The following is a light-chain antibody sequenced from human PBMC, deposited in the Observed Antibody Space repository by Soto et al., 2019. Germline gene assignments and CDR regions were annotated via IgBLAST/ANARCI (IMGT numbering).Light chain of an antibody. V-gene: IGKV3-11*01. Sequence: EIVLTQSPATLSLSPGERATLSCRASQSVSSYLAWYQQKPGQTPRLLIYDASNRATGIPARFSGSGSGTAFPLPISSLEPEDFAFYYCQKRSGWPRTFGRGTKLEIK. J-gene: IGKJ2*01. CDR3: QKRSGWPRT. CDR1: QSVSSY. CDR2: DAS.